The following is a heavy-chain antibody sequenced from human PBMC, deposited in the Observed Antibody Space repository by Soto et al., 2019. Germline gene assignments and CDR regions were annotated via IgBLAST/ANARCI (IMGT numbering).Heavy chain of an antibody. J-gene: IGHJ4*02. V-gene: IGHV3-23*01. CDR2: ISGSGGST. CDR3: AKEVSLGSTVDLGY. D-gene: IGHD7-27*01. Sequence: LRLSCAASGFTFTIFAMSWVRQSPGKGLEWVSTISGSGGSTYYADAVKGRFTISRDNSMGTLYLQMKSLRVEDTAIYYCAKEVSLGSTVDLGYWGQGTLVTVSS. CDR1: GFTFTIFA.